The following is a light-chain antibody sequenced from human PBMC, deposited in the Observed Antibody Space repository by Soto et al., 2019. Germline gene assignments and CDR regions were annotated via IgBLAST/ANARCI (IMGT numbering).Light chain of an antibody. J-gene: IGKJ2*01. Sequence: DIQMTQSPSSLSASVGDRVTITCRASQGISNYLAWYQQKPGKVPKLLIYAASTLPSGVPYRFSGSGSGTDFTLTISSLQPDDAATYCCQKYNSAPYTFGQGTKLEIK. CDR3: QKYNSAPYT. CDR1: QGISNY. CDR2: AAS. V-gene: IGKV1-27*01.